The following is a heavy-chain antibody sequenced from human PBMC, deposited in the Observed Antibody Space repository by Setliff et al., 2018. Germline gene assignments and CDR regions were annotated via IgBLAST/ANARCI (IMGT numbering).Heavy chain of an antibody. J-gene: IGHJ3*02. CDR2: FDPEDGET. V-gene: IGHV1-24*01. D-gene: IGHD2-15*01. Sequence: GASVKVSCKVSGYTLTELSMHWVRQAPGKGLEWMGGFDPEDGETIYAQKFPGRVTMTEDTSTDTAYMELSSLRSEDTAVYYCATNSGGNTIDAFDIWGQGTMVTVSS. CDR3: ATNSGGNTIDAFDI. CDR1: GYTLTELS.